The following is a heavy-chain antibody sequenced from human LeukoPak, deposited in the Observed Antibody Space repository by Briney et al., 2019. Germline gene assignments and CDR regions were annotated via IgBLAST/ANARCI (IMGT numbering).Heavy chain of an antibody. Sequence: GGSLRLSCAASGFTFSSYAMSWVRQAPGKGLEWVSAISGSGGSTYYADSVKGRFTISRDNSKNTLNLQMNSLRAEDTAVCYCAKDPRRVVPVAPVGYWGQGTLVTVSS. V-gene: IGHV3-23*01. D-gene: IGHD2-2*01. J-gene: IGHJ4*02. CDR1: GFTFSSYA. CDR2: ISGSGGST. CDR3: AKDPRRVVPVAPVGY.